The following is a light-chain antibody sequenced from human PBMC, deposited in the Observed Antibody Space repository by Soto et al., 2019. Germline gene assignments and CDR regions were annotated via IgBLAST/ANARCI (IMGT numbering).Light chain of an antibody. CDR1: QSVSSSY. J-gene: IGKJ2*01. V-gene: IGKV3-20*01. Sequence: EIALKQSPGTLSLSPGERATLSCRASQSVSSSYLAWYQHKPGQAPGLLMYGASSRATGIPDRCSSSGSGTDFTLTISRLEPEDFAVYYSQQYGSSPHPFGQGTKLEIK. CDR3: QQYGSSPHP. CDR2: GAS.